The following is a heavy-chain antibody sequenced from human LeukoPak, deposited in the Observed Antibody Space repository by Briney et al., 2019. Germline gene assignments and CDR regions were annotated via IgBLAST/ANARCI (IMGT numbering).Heavy chain of an antibody. Sequence: GASVKVSCKVSGYTLTELSMHWVRQAPGKGLEWMGGFVPEDGETIYAQKFQGRVTMTEDTSTDTAYMELSSLKSEDTAVYYCATPLRYYYDSSGYNDYWGQGTLVTVSS. V-gene: IGHV1-24*01. CDR2: FVPEDGET. J-gene: IGHJ4*02. CDR3: ATPLRYYYDSSGYNDY. D-gene: IGHD3-22*01. CDR1: GYTLTELS.